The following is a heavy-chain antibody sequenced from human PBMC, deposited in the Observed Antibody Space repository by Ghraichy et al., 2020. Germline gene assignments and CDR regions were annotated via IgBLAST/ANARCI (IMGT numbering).Heavy chain of an antibody. CDR2: IYYSGST. CDR1: GGSISSGDYY. Sequence: SETLSLTCTVSGGSISSGDYYWSWIRQPPGKGLEWIGYIYYSGSTYYNPSLKSRVTISVDTSKNQFSLKLSSVTAADTAVYYCARSYSSSSSDAKFDYWGQGTLVTVSS. D-gene: IGHD6-13*01. V-gene: IGHV4-30-4*01. CDR3: ARSYSSSSSDAKFDY. J-gene: IGHJ4*02.